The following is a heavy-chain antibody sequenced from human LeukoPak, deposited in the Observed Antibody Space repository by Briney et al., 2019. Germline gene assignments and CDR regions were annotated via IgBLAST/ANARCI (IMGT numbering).Heavy chain of an antibody. CDR1: GFSFSTYW. J-gene: IGHJ4*02. CDR3: ARLGGTYYNPYFDY. CDR2: IKQDGSEK. Sequence: PGGSLRVSWAASGFSFSTYWMSWVRQAPGKGLEWVANIKQDGSEKYYVDSVKGRSTISRDNANNSLYLQMNSLRAEDTVVYYCARLGGTYYNPYFDYCGQGILVTVSS. D-gene: IGHD1-26*01. V-gene: IGHV3-7*01.